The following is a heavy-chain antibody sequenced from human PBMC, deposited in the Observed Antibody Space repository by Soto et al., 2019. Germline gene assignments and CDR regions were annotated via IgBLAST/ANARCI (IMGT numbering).Heavy chain of an antibody. V-gene: IGHV4-39*01. D-gene: IGHD6-13*01. Sequence: PSETLSLTCTVSGGSISSSSYYWGWIRQPPGKGLEWIGSIYYSGSTYYNPSLKSRVTISVDTSKNQFSLKLSSVTAADTAVYYCARRKGGHHGEDDIAAAGGFDYWGQGTLVTVSS. J-gene: IGHJ4*02. CDR1: GGSISSSSYY. CDR3: ARRKGGHHGEDDIAAAGGFDY. CDR2: IYYSGST.